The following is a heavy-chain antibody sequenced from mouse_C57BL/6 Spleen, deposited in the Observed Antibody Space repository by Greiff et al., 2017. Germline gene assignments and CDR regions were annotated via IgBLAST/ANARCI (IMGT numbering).Heavy chain of an antibody. Sequence: VLLVESGAELVKPGASVKLSCKASGYTFTSYWMHWVKQRPGRGLEWIGRIDPNSGGTKYNEKFKSKATLTVYKPSSTAYMQLHSLTSEDSAVYSWARCGLYSNYEAMDYWGQGTSVTVSS. V-gene: IGHV1-72*01. CDR3: ARCGLYSNYEAMDY. J-gene: IGHJ4*01. D-gene: IGHD2-5*01. CDR1: GYTFTSYW. CDR2: IDPNSGGT.